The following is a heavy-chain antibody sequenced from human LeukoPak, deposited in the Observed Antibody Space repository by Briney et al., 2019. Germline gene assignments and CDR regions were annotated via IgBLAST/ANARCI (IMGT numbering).Heavy chain of an antibody. V-gene: IGHV4-38-2*01. CDR1: GSSISSGYY. CDR3: ARNGTSSYFDY. Sequence: SDTLSLTCVVSGSSISSGYYWGWIRQAPGKGLEWIGSIYHSGSTHYNPSLKSRVTISVDTPKNQFSLKLSAVTAADTAVYYCARNGTSSYFDYWGQGTLVTVSS. D-gene: IGHD2-2*01. J-gene: IGHJ4*02. CDR2: IYHSGST.